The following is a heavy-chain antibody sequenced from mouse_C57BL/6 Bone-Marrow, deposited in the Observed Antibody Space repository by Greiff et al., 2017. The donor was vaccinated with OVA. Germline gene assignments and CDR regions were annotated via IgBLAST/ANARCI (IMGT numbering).Heavy chain of an antibody. D-gene: IGHD1-1*01. CDR3: TTDYYYGSSYNYAMDY. J-gene: IGHJ4*01. V-gene: IGHV14-4*01. CDR2: IDPENGDT. CDR1: GFNIKDDY. Sequence: DVKLVESGAELVRPGASVKLSCTASGFNIKDDYMHWVKQRPEQGLEWIGWIDPENGDTEYASKFQGKATITADTSSNTAYLQLSSLTSEDTAVYYCTTDYYYGSSYNYAMDYWGQGTSVTVSS.